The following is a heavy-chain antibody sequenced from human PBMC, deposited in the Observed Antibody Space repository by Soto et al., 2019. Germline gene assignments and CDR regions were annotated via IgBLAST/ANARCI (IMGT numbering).Heavy chain of an antibody. V-gene: IGHV3-23*01. D-gene: IGHD3-3*01. Sequence: GGSLRLSCAASGFTFSSYAMSWVRQAPGKGLEWVSAISGSGGSTYYADSVKGRFTISRDNSKNTLYLQMNSLRAEDTAVYYCAKDRGYYDFWSGYYIRNAKFDYWGQGTLVTVSS. CDR2: ISGSGGST. CDR1: GFTFSSYA. CDR3: AKDRGYYDFWSGYYIRNAKFDY. J-gene: IGHJ4*02.